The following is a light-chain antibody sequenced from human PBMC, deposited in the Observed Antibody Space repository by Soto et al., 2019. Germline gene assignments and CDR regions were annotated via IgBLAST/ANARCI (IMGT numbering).Light chain of an antibody. CDR1: QVITND. J-gene: IGKJ1*01. CDR3: LQLNTYPWT. V-gene: IGKV1-17*01. CDR2: AAS. Sequence: IQMTQSPSSLSASVGDRLSITCRASQVITNDLGWYQQKPGTAPKRLIYAASTLQSGVPSRFSGSGSGTEFTLTISSLQPEDVETYYCLQLNTYPWTFGQGTKVDIK.